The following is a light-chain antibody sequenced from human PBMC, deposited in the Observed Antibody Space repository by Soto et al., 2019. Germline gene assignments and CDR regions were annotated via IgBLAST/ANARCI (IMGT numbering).Light chain of an antibody. CDR1: QSVSIT. Sequence: EIVMTQSTTILSVSPGERATLSCRASQSVSITLAWYQQKPGQAPRLLIYGVYTRAPGIPARFSGSGSGREFTLTISSLQSEYFAVYYCKQYHSWPPRTFGQGTEVEIK. CDR3: KQYHSWPPRT. V-gene: IGKV3D-15*01. J-gene: IGKJ1*01. CDR2: GVY.